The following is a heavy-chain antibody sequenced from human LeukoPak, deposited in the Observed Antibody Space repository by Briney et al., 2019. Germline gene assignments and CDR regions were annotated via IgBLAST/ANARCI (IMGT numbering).Heavy chain of an antibody. J-gene: IGHJ4*02. CDR1: GYTFTSYA. V-gene: IGHV7-4-1*02. CDR2: INTNTGNP. CDR3: ARDSMTLSSSWSDFDY. D-gene: IGHD6-13*01. Sequence: GASVKVSCKASGYTFTSYAMNWVRQAPGQGLEWMGWINTNTGNPTYAQGFTGRFVFSLDTSVSTAYLQISSLKAEDTAVYYCARDSMTLSSSWSDFDYWGQGTLVTVSS.